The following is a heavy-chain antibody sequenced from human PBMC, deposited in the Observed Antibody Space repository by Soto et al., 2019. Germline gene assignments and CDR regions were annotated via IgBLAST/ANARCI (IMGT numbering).Heavy chain of an antibody. D-gene: IGHD6-6*01. J-gene: IGHJ4*02. CDR1: GFTFSSYT. V-gene: IGHV3-21*06. CDR3: GRRDSSSSADY. Sequence: GGSLRLSCAASGFTFSSYTINWVRQAPGEGLEWVSSISITGIYIYYADSVKGRFTISRDNAKNSLYLHMNSLRAEDTATYYCGRRDSSSSADYWGQGILVTVSS. CDR2: ISITGIYI.